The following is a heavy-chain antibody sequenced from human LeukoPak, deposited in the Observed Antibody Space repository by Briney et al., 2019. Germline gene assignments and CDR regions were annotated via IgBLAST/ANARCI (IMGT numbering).Heavy chain of an antibody. D-gene: IGHD6-13*01. CDR1: GYTFTSYA. CDR2: INAGNGNT. CDR3: ARDRSSSWSTGRYYGMDV. J-gene: IGHJ6*02. V-gene: IGHV1-3*01. Sequence: ASVKVSCKASGYTFTSYAMHWVRQAPGQRLEWMGWINAGNGNTKYSQKFQGRVTITRDTSASTAYMELSSLRSEDTAVNYCARDRSSSWSTGRYYGMDVWGQGTTVTVSS.